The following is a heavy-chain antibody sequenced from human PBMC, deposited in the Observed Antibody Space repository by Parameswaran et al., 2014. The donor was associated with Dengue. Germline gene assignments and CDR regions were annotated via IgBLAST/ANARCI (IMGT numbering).Heavy chain of an antibody. D-gene: IGHD3-3*01. V-gene: IGHV3-23*01. J-gene: IGHJ4*02. Sequence: GSLRLSCAASGFTFSSYGMTWVRQAPGKGLEWVSCIGGSGDRIYYADSVKGRFTISRANSKNTLYLQMNNLRAEDTAVYYCTKVVQQVDSWSGYLTEGYYFDSWGQGTLVTVSS. CDR2: IGGSGDRI. CDR3: TKVVQQVDSWSGYLTEGYYFDS. CDR1: GFTFSSYG.